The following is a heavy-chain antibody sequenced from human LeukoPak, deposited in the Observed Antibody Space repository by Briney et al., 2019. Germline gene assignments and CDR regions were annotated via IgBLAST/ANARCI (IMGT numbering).Heavy chain of an antibody. V-gene: IGHV5-51*01. D-gene: IGHD3-22*01. Sequence: GESLKISCKGSGYKFTNYWIAWVRQMPGKGLEWMGIIYPGDSDTRYSPSFQGQVTISADKSINTAYLQWSSLKASDSAIYYCARPGTDYDSSGYYKDWGRGTLVTVSS. J-gene: IGHJ4*02. CDR2: IYPGDSDT. CDR1: GYKFTNYW. CDR3: ARPGTDYDSSGYYKD.